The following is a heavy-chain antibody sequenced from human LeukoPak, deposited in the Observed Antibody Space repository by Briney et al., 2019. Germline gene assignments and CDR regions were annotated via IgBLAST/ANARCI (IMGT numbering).Heavy chain of an antibody. CDR3: ARVAAAHNYYYYYMDV. D-gene: IGHD6-13*01. J-gene: IGHJ6*03. Sequence: SETLSLTCTISGGSVSDYYWGWIRQSPGKGLEWIGSIYHSGNTYYKPSLKSRLTMSVDTSKNQFSLKLSSVTAADTAVYYCARVAAAHNYYYYYMDVWGKGTTVTVSS. CDR1: GGSVSDYY. V-gene: IGHV4-59*02. CDR2: IYHSGNT.